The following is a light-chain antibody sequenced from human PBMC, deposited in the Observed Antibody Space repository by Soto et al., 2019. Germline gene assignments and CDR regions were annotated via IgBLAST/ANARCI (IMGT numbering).Light chain of an antibody. CDR1: QSISRDY. V-gene: IGKV3-15*01. CDR2: GVS. Sequence: EIVLTQSPGTLSLSPGKRVTVSCRASQSISRDYFAWYQQKPGQAPRLLIYGVSSRATGVPARFSGSGSGTEFTLTINSLLSEDFGVYYCQQYKSWPTFGQGTMVDI. J-gene: IGKJ1*01. CDR3: QQYKSWPT.